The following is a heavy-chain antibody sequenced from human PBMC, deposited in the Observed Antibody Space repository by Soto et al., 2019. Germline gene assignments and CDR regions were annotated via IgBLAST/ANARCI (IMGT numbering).Heavy chain of an antibody. D-gene: IGHD3-9*01. V-gene: IGHV1-69*13. CDR1: GGTFSSYA. CDR3: ARGGHYDILTGYLDY. CDR2: IIPIFGTA. J-gene: IGHJ4*02. Sequence: SVKVSCKASGGTFSSYAISWVRQAPGQGLEWMGGIIPIFGTANYAQKFQGRVTITADESTSTAYMELSSLRSEDTAVYYCARGGHYDILTGYLDYWGQGPLVTVSS.